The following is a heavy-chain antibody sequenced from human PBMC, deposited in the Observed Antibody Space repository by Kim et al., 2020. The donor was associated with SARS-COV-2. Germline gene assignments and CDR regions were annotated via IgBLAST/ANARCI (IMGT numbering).Heavy chain of an antibody. J-gene: IGHJ6*02. V-gene: IGHV3-23*01. CDR1: GFTFSSYA. D-gene: IGHD2-15*01. CDR2: ISGSGGST. Sequence: GGSLRLSCAASGFTFSSYAMSWVRQAPGKGLEWVSAISGSGGSTYYADSVKGRFTISRDNSKNTLYLQMNSLRAEDTAVYYCAKDLLQCSGGSCYSNYYYGMDVWGQGTTVTVSS. CDR3: AKDLLQCSGGSCYSNYYYGMDV.